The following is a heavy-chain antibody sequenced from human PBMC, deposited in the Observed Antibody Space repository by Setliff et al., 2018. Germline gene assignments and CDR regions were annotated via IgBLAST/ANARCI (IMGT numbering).Heavy chain of an antibody. V-gene: IGHV1-69*05. CDR3: AREMLVVRGVNSYYYYMDV. Sequence: ASVKVSCKTSGYTFTTYAISWMRQAPGQGLEWMGWTIPFFGTTNYAQKFQGRVTITTDESTSTAYMELSSLRSEDTAVYYCAREMLVVRGVNSYYYYMDVWGKGTTVTVSS. CDR2: TIPFFGTT. J-gene: IGHJ6*03. D-gene: IGHD3-10*02. CDR1: GYTFTTYA.